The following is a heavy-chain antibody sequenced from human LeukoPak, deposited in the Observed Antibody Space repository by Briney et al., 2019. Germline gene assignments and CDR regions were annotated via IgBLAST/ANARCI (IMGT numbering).Heavy chain of an antibody. J-gene: IGHJ1*01. V-gene: IGHV4-30-4*01. CDR3: ARVDDVYYDGSGYPGYCQH. CDR1: RGSTSSGDYY. Sequence: SQTPSLTRTLSRGSTSSGDYYWSLIRHPPGKGLEWLVYIYYSGSTSYNPSLKSRVTIAVETSKNQFSLELSTVTAADTVVYYCARVDDVYYDGSGYPGYCQHWGQGTLVSVSS. CDR2: IYYSGST. D-gene: IGHD3-22*01.